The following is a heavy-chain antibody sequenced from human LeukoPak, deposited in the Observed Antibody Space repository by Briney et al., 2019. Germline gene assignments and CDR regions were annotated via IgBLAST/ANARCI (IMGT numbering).Heavy chain of an antibody. J-gene: IGHJ4*02. V-gene: IGHV3-23*01. CDR2: ISNNGGYT. Sequence: PGGSLRLSCAASGFTFSSSAMSWVRQAPGKGLEWVSAISNNGGYTYYADSVQGRFTISRDNSKSTLCPQMNSLRAEDTAVYYCARLGARQMLEYWGQGTLVTVSS. CDR3: ARLGARQMLEY. D-gene: IGHD4-17*01. CDR1: GFTFSSSA.